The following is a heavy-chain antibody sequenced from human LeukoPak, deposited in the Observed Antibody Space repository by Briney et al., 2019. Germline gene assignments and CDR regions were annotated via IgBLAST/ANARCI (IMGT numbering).Heavy chain of an antibody. CDR1: GGTFSSYA. CDR3: ARDYWTGNYFDY. CDR2: IIPILGIA. V-gene: IGHV1-69*04. D-gene: IGHD3/OR15-3a*01. Sequence: VASVKVSCKAPGGTFSSYAISWVRQAPGQGLEWMGRIIPILGIANYAQKFQGRVTITADKSTSTAYMELSSLRSEDTAVYYCARDYWTGNYFDYWGQGTLVTVSS. J-gene: IGHJ4*02.